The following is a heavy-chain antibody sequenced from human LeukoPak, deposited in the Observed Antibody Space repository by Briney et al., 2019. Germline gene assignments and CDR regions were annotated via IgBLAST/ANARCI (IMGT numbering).Heavy chain of an antibody. CDR3: ARDRDYDILTGYYFDAFDI. CDR1: GGSISSSSYY. CDR2: IYYSGST. Sequence: SETLSLTCTVSGGSISSSSYYWGWIRQPPGKGLEWIGSIYYSGSTYYNPSLKSRVTISVDTSKNQFSLKLSSVTAADTAVYYCARDRDYDILTGYYFDAFDIWGQGTMVTVSS. J-gene: IGHJ3*02. V-gene: IGHV4-39*07. D-gene: IGHD3-9*01.